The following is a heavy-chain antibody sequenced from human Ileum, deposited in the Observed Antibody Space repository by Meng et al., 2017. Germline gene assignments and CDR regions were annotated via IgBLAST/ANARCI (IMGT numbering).Heavy chain of an antibody. D-gene: IGHD5-18*01. CDR3: ARGYSYSNGGGNWFDP. CDR1: GDSVSSNSAA. CDR2: AYYRSKWYN. Sequence: PCAISGDSVSSNSAAWNWIRQSPSRGLEWLGRAYYRSKWYNDYAVSVKSRITINPDTSKNQFSLQLNSVTPEDTAVYYCARGYSYSNGGGNWFDPWGQGTLVTVSS. J-gene: IGHJ5*02. V-gene: IGHV6-1*01.